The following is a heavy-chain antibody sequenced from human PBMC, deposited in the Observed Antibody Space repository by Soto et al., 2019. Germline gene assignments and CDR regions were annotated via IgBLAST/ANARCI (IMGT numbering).Heavy chain of an antibody. V-gene: IGHV1-18*01. CDR2: TRPNNGNT. D-gene: IGHD3-10*01. J-gene: IGHJ4*02. CDR1: GYTFTTYD. Sequence: ASVKVSCKASGYTFTTYDINWVRQAPGQGLEWMGWTRPNNGNTKYAQNLQGRVTMTTDTSTSTAYMELRSLRPDDTAVYYCVRDLDGSGSYYTDYWGQGTLVTVSS. CDR3: VRDLDGSGSYYTDY.